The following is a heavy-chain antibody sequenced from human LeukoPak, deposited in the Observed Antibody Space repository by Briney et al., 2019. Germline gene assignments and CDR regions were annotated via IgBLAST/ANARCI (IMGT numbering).Heavy chain of an antibody. CDR2: ISGSGGST. D-gene: IGHD2-15*01. V-gene: IGHV3-23*01. Sequence: PGGSLRLSCAASGFAFSSYAMSWVRQAPGKGLEWVSAISGSGGSTYYADSVKGRFTISRDNSKNTLYLQMNSLRAEDTAVYYCAKDQIVVVVAAPADFDYWGQGTLVTVSS. CDR3: AKDQIVVVVAAPADFDY. CDR1: GFAFSSYA. J-gene: IGHJ4*02.